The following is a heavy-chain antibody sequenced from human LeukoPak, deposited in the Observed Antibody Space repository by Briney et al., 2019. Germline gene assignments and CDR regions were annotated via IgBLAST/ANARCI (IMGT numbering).Heavy chain of an antibody. CDR1: GFTFSSYA. D-gene: IGHD2-15*01. Sequence: GGSLRLSCAASGFTFSSYAMHWVRQAPGKGLEWVAVISYDGSDKYYADSVKGRFTISRDNSKNTLYLQMNSLRAEDTAVYYCARENGRSGYCSGGSCSGGMDVWGKGTTVTVSS. CDR3: ARENGRSGYCSGGSCSGGMDV. J-gene: IGHJ6*04. CDR2: ISYDGSDK. V-gene: IGHV3-30*04.